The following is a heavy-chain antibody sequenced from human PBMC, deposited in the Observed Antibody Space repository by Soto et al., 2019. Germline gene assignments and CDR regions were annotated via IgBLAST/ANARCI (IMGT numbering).Heavy chain of an antibody. D-gene: IGHD1-26*01. CDR3: AGGSKKGGSGCYCGY. CDR2: ISAYNGNT. Sequence: ASVKVSCKASGYTFTSYGISWVRQAPGQGLEWMGWISAYNGNTNYAQKLQGRVTMTTDTSTSTAYMELRGLRSDDTAVYYCAGGSKKGGSGCYCGYWEQESLVTVAS. J-gene: IGHJ4*03. CDR1: GYTFTSYG. V-gene: IGHV1-18*04.